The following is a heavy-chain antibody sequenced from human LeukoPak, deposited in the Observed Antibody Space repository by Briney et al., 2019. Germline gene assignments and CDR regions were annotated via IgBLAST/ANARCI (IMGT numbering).Heavy chain of an antibody. J-gene: IGHJ4*02. Sequence: GGSLRLSCAASGLIVSGDYMSWVRQAPGKGLEWVSVIYSGGTTYYADSVKGRFTISRDNSKNTWYLQMNSLRVEDTAVYYCARASSDGIIPAATSFDCWGQGTLATVSS. V-gene: IGHV3-66*01. D-gene: IGHD2-2*01. CDR2: IYSGGTT. CDR3: ARASSDGIIPAATSFDC. CDR1: GLIVSGDY.